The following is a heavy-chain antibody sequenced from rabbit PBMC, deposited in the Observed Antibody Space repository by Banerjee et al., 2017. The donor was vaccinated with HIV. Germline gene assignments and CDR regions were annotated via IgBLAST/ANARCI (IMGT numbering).Heavy chain of an antibody. CDR3: ARDHYAGYAGSGYDARISFNL. Sequence: QSLEESGGDLVKPGASLTLTCTASGFSFSSDYDMCWVRQAPGKGLEWIACIVTGSSGSTYYASWAKGRFTISKTSSTTVTLQMTSLTAADTATYFCARDHYAGYAGSGYDARISFNLWGPGTLVTVS. J-gene: IGHJ4*01. D-gene: IGHD4-2*01. CDR2: IVTGSSGST. CDR1: GFSFSSDYD. V-gene: IGHV1S40*01.